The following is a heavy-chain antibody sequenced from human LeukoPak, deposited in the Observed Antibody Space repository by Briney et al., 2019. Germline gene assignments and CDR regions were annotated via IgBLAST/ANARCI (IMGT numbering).Heavy chain of an antibody. V-gene: IGHV4-59*01. Sequence: PSETLSLTCTVSGGSISSYYWSWIRQPPGKGLQWTGYIYYSGGTNYNPSLKSRVTISVDTSKNQFSLKLSSVAAADTAVYYCARAGAVAELSDAFDIWGQGTMVTVSS. J-gene: IGHJ3*02. CDR1: GGSISSYY. D-gene: IGHD6-19*01. CDR3: ARAGAVAELSDAFDI. CDR2: IYYSGGT.